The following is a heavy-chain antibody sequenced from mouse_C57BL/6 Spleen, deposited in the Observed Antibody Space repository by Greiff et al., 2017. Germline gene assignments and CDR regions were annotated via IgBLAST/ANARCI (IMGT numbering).Heavy chain of an antibody. D-gene: IGHD6-2*01. CDR2: IYPSDSET. V-gene: IGHV1-61*01. J-gene: IGHJ1*03. Sequence: QVHVKQSGAELVRPGSSVKLSCKASGYTFTSYWMDWVKQRPGQGLEWIGNIYPSDSETHYNQKFKDKATLTVDKSSSTAYMQLSSLTSADSAVYYCARERLRYFDVWGTGTTVTVSS. CDR1: GYTFTSYW. CDR3: ARERLRYFDV.